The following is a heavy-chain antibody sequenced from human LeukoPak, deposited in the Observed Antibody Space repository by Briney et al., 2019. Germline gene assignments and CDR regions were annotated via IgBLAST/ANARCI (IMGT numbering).Heavy chain of an antibody. J-gene: IGHJ4*02. D-gene: IGHD3-22*01. CDR2: LIPNTGGT. V-gene: IGHV1-2*02. CDR1: GYSLTDYY. Sequence: ASVKVSCKASGYSLTDYYMHWVRQAPGQGLEWMGWLIPNTGGTNYALKFQGRVTMTRDTSISTAYMELTGLGSDETAVYFCAREPYYYDRSGYYQGGTYFDYWGQGTLVTVSS. CDR3: AREPYYYDRSGYYQGGTYFDY.